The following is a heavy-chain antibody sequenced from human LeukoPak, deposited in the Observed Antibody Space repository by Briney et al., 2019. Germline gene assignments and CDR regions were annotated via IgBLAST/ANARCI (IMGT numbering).Heavy chain of an antibody. Sequence: RPGGSLRLSCAASGFTFDDYGMSWVRQAPGKGLEWVSGINWNGGSTGYADSVKGRFTISRDNAKNSLYLQMISLRAEDTAFYYCARGDPYGVYHHDYWGQGTLVTVSS. CDR1: GFTFDDYG. V-gene: IGHV3-20*04. CDR3: ARGDPYGVYHHDY. J-gene: IGHJ4*02. D-gene: IGHD4-17*01. CDR2: INWNGGST.